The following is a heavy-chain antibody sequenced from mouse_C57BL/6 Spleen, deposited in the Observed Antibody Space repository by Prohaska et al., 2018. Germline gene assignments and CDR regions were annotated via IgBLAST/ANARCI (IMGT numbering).Heavy chain of an antibody. CDR3: TGDGYYYWYFDV. D-gene: IGHD2-3*01. Sequence: EVKLEESGGGLVQPGGSMKLSCVASGFTFSNYWMNWVRQSPEKGLEWVAQIRLKSDNYATHYAESVKGRFTISRDDSKSSVYLQMNNLRAEDTGIYYCTGDGYYYWYFDVWGTGTTVTVSS. J-gene: IGHJ1*03. V-gene: IGHV6-3*01. CDR1: GFTFSNYW. CDR2: IRLKSDNYAT.